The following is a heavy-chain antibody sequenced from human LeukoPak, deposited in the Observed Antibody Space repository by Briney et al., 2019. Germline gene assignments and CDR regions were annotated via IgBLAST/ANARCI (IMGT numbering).Heavy chain of an antibody. CDR2: INHSGST. D-gene: IGHD5-12*01. CDR1: GGSFSGYY. Sequence: PSETLSLTCAVYGGSFSGYYLSWIRQPPGKGLEWIGEINHSGSTNYNPSLKSRVTISVDTSKNQFSLKLSSVTAADTAVYYCGVNKYGGSSDAFDIWGQGTMVTVSS. J-gene: IGHJ3*02. CDR3: GVNKYGGSSDAFDI. V-gene: IGHV4-34*01.